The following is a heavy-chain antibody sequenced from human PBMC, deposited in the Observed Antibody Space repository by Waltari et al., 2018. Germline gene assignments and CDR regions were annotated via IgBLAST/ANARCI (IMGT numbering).Heavy chain of an antibody. V-gene: IGHV3-48*04. CDR3: ARDSDNYDANYYYYYMDV. CDR1: GFTFSSYS. J-gene: IGHJ6*03. D-gene: IGHD1-1*01. CDR2: ISSSSSTI. Sequence: EVQLVESGGGLVQPGGSLRLSCAASGFTFSSYSMNWVRQAPGKGLEWVSYISSSSSTIYYADSVKGRFTISRDNAKNSLYLQMNSLRAEDTAVYYCARDSDNYDANYYYYYMDVWGKGTTVTVSS.